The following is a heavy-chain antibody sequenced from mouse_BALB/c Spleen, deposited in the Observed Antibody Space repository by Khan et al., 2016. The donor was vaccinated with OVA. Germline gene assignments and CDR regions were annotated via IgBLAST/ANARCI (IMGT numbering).Heavy chain of an antibody. CDR3: VRDGAYHRNDGWFAY. Sequence: QMQLEESGAELARPGASVKMSCKASDYTFTSYTIHWIKKRPGQGLEWIGYINPSNGYTNYNQKFKDKATLTTDKSSTTAYLQLSSLTSDDSAVYNCVRDGAYHRNDGWFAYWGQGTLVTVSA. V-gene: IGHV1-4*01. J-gene: IGHJ3*01. CDR1: DYTFTSYT. D-gene: IGHD2-14*01. CDR2: INPSNGYT.